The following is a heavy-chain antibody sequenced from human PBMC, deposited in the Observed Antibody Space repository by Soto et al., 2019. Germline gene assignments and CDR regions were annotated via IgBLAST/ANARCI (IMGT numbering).Heavy chain of an antibody. V-gene: IGHV1-2*02. CDR1: GYTLTGYY. Sequence: GASVKVSCKASGYTLTGYYMHWVRQAPGQGLEWMGWINPNSGGTNYAQKFQGRVTMTRDTSISTAYMELSRLRSDDTAVYYCARGGDYDFWSGDYGYFDYWGQGTLVTVSS. J-gene: IGHJ4*02. CDR3: ARGGDYDFWSGDYGYFDY. D-gene: IGHD3-3*01. CDR2: INPNSGGT.